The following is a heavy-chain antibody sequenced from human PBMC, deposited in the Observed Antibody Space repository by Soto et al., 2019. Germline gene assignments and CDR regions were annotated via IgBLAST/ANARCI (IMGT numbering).Heavy chain of an antibody. Sequence: SETLSLTCTVSGGSISSHYWSWIRQPPGKGLEWVGHIYSSGSTNYNPSLKSRVTISVDTSKNQFSLTLSSVTAADTAVYYCAGDQGGSYYWDAFDVWGQRTMVTVSS. V-gene: IGHV4-59*11. J-gene: IGHJ3*01. CDR1: GGSISSHY. CDR2: IYSSGST. CDR3: AGDQGGSYYWDAFDV. D-gene: IGHD1-26*01.